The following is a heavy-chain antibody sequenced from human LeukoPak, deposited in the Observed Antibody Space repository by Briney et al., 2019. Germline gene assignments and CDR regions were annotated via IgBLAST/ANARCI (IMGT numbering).Heavy chain of an antibody. Sequence: SETLSLXCTVSGGSISSYHWIWIRQPAGKELEWIGRINSNGGTVYNPSLKSRATMSLDMTNNQFSLKLSSVTAADTAVYYCARDRGLDGSDQLDSWGPGTLVTVSS. J-gene: IGHJ5*01. CDR3: ARDRGLDGSDQLDS. V-gene: IGHV4-4*07. D-gene: IGHD3-10*01. CDR1: GGSISSYH. CDR2: INSNGGT.